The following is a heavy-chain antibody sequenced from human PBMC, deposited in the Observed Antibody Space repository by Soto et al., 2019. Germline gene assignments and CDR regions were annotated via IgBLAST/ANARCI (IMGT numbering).Heavy chain of an antibody. CDR3: SRSSQSWYFDL. Sequence: TLSLTCTVSGGSISTGGFYWSWIRQHPGKGLEWIGYISYSGSTYYNPSLKSRLTLSVDPSNNQFSLTLNSVTAADTALYYCSRSSQSWYFDLWGRGTLVTVSS. V-gene: IGHV4-31*03. J-gene: IGHJ2*01. CDR1: GGSISTGGFY. CDR2: ISYSGST.